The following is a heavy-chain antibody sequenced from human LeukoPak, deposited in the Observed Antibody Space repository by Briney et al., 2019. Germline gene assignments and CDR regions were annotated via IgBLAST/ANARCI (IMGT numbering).Heavy chain of an antibody. CDR1: GGSISSGGYS. D-gene: IGHD2-2*01. CDR2: IYHSGST. J-gene: IGHJ4*02. CDR3: ARGVGGCSSTSRARDT. V-gene: IGHV4-30-2*01. Sequence: PSQTLSLTCAVSGGSISSGGYSWSWIRQPPGKGLEWIGYIYHSGSTYYNPSLKSRVTISVDRSKNQFSLKLSSVTAADTAVYYCARGVGGCSSTSRARDTWGQGTLVTVSS.